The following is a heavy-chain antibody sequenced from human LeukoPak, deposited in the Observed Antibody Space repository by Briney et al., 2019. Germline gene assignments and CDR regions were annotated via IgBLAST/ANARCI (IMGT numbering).Heavy chain of an antibody. CDR3: ARVSDYYDSSDDAFDI. CDR2: IIPIFGTA. CDR1: GGTFSSDA. J-gene: IGHJ3*02. D-gene: IGHD3-22*01. Sequence: SVKVSCKASGGTFSSDAISSVRQAPGQGLEWMGGIIPIFGTANYAQKFQGRVTITTDESTSTAYMELSSLRSEDTAVYYCARVSDYYDSSDDAFDIWGQGTMVTVSS. V-gene: IGHV1-69*05.